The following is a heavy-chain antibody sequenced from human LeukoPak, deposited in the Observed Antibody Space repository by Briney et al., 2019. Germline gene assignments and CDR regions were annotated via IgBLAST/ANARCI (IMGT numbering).Heavy chain of an antibody. Sequence: EASVKVSCKASGGTFSSYAISWVRQAPGQGLEWMGRIIPILGIANYAQKFQGRVTITAYKSTSTAYMELSSLRSEDTAVYYCARERPNYGSGSYIDYWGQGTLVTASS. V-gene: IGHV1-69*04. CDR3: ARERPNYGSGSYIDY. CDR1: GGTFSSYA. D-gene: IGHD3-10*01. CDR2: IIPILGIA. J-gene: IGHJ4*02.